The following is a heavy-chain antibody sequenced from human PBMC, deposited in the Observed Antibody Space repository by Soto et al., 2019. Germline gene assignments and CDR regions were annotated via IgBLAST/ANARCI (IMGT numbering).Heavy chain of an antibody. CDR1: GGSISSSSYY. D-gene: IGHD6-19*01. Sequence: QLQLQESGPGLVKPSETLSLTCTVSGGSISSSSYYWGWIRQPPGKGLEWIGSIYYSGSTYYNPSLKSRVTISVDTSKNQFSLKLSSVTAADTAVYYCASPPVAGDYFDYWGQGTLVTVSS. V-gene: IGHV4-39*01. CDR3: ASPPVAGDYFDY. CDR2: IYYSGST. J-gene: IGHJ4*02.